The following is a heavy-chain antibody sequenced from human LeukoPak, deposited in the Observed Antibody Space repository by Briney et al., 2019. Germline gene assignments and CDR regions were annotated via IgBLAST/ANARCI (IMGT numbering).Heavy chain of an antibody. V-gene: IGHV3-48*03. CDR1: RFSFSNYE. CDR2: ISTSGYTI. D-gene: IGHD5-12*01. CDR3: ARVSSSWISDAFDL. J-gene: IGHJ3*01. Sequence: GGSLRLSCEAARFSFSNYEMNWVRQAPGKGLEWVSYISTSGYTIYYADSVQGRFTISRDNAENSLYLQVDSLRAEDTAVYYCARVSSSWISDAFDLWGQGTMVTVSS.